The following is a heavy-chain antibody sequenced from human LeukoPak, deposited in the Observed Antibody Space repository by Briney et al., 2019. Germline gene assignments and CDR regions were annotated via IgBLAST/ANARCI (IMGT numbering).Heavy chain of an antibody. CDR2: IYYSGST. V-gene: IGHV4-59*01. Sequence: SETLSLTCTVSGGSISSYYWSWIRQPPGKGLEWIGYIYYSGSTDYNPSLKSRVTISVDTSKNQFSLKLSSVTAADTAVYYCAREGSSGWYFDYWGQGTLVTVSS. CDR3: AREGSSGWYFDY. D-gene: IGHD6-19*01. CDR1: GGSISSYY. J-gene: IGHJ4*02.